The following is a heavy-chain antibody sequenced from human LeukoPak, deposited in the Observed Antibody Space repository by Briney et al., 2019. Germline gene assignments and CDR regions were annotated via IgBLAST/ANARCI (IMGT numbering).Heavy chain of an antibody. D-gene: IGHD1-26*01. Sequence: PGGSLRLSCAASGFTFSSYAMHWVRQAPGKGLEWVAVISYDGSNKYYADSVKGRFTISRDNSKNTLYLQMNSLRAEDTAVYYCASGFHAVGAVTWGQGTLVTVSS. J-gene: IGHJ5*02. CDR2: ISYDGSNK. V-gene: IGHV3-30*04. CDR1: GFTFSSYA. CDR3: ASGFHAVGAVT.